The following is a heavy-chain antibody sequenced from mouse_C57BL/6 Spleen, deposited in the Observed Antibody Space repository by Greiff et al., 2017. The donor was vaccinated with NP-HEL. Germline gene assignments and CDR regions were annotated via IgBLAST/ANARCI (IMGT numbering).Heavy chain of an antibody. CDR1: GYTFTSYW. J-gene: IGHJ2*01. CDR3: ARERAAQATSFDY. Sequence: VQLQQPGAELVKPGASVKMSCKASGYTFTSYWITWVKQRPGQGLEWIGDIYPGSGSTNYNEKFKSKATLTVDTSSSTAYMQLSSLTSEDSAVYYCARERAAQATSFDYWGQGTTLTVSS. D-gene: IGHD3-2*02. CDR2: IYPGSGST. V-gene: IGHV1-55*01.